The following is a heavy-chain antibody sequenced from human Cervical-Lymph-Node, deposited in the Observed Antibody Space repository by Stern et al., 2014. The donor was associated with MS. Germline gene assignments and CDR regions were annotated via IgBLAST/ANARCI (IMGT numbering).Heavy chain of an antibody. J-gene: IGHJ4*02. CDR2: INPSIGVT. CDR1: GYSFTDYY. CDR3: QAFPAY. Sequence: QVQLVQSGAEVKKPGASVKVSCRSSGYSFTDYYFHWVLQAPGQGLEWMGCINPSIGVTHYAQQFQGRVTMTRGSSMNTAYMEMSRLRSDDTAVYYCQAFPAYWGQGTLITVSS. V-gene: IGHV1-2*02.